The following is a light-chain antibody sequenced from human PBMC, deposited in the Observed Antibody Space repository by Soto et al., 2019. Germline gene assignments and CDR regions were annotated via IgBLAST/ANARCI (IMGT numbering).Light chain of an antibody. J-gene: IGKJ4*01. V-gene: IGKV3-15*01. Sequence: EIVLTQSPATLSVSPGERATLSCWASQSVRNLLAWYQQKPGQAPRLLIYGASTRATGIPARFSGSGSGTDFTLTISSLQSEDFAVYHCQQYNNWPLTFGGGTKVEIK. CDR1: QSVRNL. CDR2: GAS. CDR3: QQYNNWPLT.